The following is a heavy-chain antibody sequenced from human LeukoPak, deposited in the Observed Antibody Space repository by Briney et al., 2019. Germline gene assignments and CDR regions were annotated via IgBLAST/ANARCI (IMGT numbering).Heavy chain of an antibody. CDR3: ARRRYYDSSGLWYYFDS. Sequence: SETLSLTCTVSGDSIRGYYWNWIRQPPGKGLEWIGQIFYSGSTNYNPSLTSRVTMLIDTSKNQFSLTLSSVTAADTAVYYCARRRYYDSSGLWYYFDSWGQGTLVTVSS. D-gene: IGHD3-22*01. CDR2: IFYSGST. J-gene: IGHJ4*02. CDR1: GDSIRGYY. V-gene: IGHV4-59*08.